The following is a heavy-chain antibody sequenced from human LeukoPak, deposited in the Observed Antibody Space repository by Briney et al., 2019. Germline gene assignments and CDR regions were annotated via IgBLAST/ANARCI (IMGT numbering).Heavy chain of an antibody. Sequence: SETLSLTCAVYGGSFSGYYWSWIRQPPGKGLEWIGEINHSESTNYNPSLKSRVTISVDTSKNQFSLKLSSVTAADTAVYYCARHNARSYPHRAFDIWGQGTMVTVSS. CDR3: ARHNARSYPHRAFDI. CDR1: GGSFSGYY. CDR2: INHSEST. D-gene: IGHD1-26*01. J-gene: IGHJ3*02. V-gene: IGHV4-34*01.